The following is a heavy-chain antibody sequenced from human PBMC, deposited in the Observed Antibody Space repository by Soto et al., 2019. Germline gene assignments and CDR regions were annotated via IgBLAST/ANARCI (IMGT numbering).Heavy chain of an antibody. D-gene: IGHD3-10*01. J-gene: IGHJ5*02. V-gene: IGHV4-31*03. CDR2: IYYSRST. CDR3: ASGSGSYYSWFDP. CDR1: GGSISSGGYY. Sequence: QVQLQESGPGLVKPSQTLSLTCTVSGGSISSGGYYWSWIRQHPGKGLEWIGYIYYSRSTYYNPSLKSRVTISVDKSKNQFSLKLSSVTAADTAVYYCASGSGSYYSWFDPWGQGTLVTVSS.